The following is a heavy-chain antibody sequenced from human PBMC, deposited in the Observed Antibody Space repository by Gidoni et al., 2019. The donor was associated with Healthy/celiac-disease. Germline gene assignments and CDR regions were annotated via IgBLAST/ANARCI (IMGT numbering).Heavy chain of an antibody. J-gene: IGHJ3*02. D-gene: IGHD3-3*01. CDR3: AKVTVPDDFWSGYYLGSNAFDI. Sequence: EVQLVESGGGLVQPGRSLRLSCAASGFTFDDYAMHWVRQAPGKGLEWVSGISWNSGSIGYADSVKGRFTISRDNAKNSLYLQMNSLRAEDTALYYCAKVTVPDDFWSGYYLGSNAFDIWGQGTMVTVSS. CDR2: ISWNSGSI. V-gene: IGHV3-9*01. CDR1: GFTFDDYA.